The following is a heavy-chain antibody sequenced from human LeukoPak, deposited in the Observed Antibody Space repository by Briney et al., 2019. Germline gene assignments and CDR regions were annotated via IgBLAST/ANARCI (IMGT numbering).Heavy chain of an antibody. V-gene: IGHV3-48*01. CDR3: AKDNYYGSGSYYRAFDY. CDR2: ISSSSSTI. D-gene: IGHD3-10*01. Sequence: GGSLRLSCAASGFTFTNYAMNWVRQAPGKGLEWVSYISSSSSTIYYADSVKGRFTISRDNAKNSLYLQMNSLRAEDTALYYCAKDNYYGSGSYYRAFDYWGQGTLVTVSS. CDR1: GFTFTNYA. J-gene: IGHJ4*02.